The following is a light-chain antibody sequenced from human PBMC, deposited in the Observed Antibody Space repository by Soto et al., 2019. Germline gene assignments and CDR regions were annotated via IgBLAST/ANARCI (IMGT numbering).Light chain of an antibody. CDR1: QSVSIN. V-gene: IGKV3-15*01. CDR3: QQYNNWPRTWT. CDR2: GAS. Sequence: EIVMTQSPATLSVSPGERATISCRASQSVSINLAWYQQKPGQAPRLLIYGASTRATGIPARFSGSGSGTEFTLTISSLQSEDFAVYYCQQYNNWPRTWTFGQGTKVDIK. J-gene: IGKJ1*01.